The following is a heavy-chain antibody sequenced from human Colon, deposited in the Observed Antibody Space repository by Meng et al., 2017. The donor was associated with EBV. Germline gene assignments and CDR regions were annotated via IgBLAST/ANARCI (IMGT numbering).Heavy chain of an antibody. Sequence: QGPLPGPGPGLGEPSGTLSLPCAVPGASISSNNWWSWVRQPPGKGLEWIGEIYHGGNTNYNPSLKSRVTISVDRSNDQFSLSLSSVTAADTAVYYCARGNAYNAPSFDYWGQGTLVTASS. CDR3: ARGNAYNAPSFDY. CDR2: IYHGGNT. J-gene: IGHJ4*02. D-gene: IGHD5-24*01. V-gene: IGHV4-4*02. CDR1: GASISSNNW.